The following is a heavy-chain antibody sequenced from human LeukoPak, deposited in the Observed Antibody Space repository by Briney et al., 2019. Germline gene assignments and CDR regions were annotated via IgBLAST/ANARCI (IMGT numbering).Heavy chain of an antibody. CDR1: GFTFSSYA. V-gene: IGHV3-23*01. CDR3: AKVEYSSSSDY. CDR2: ISGSGAST. J-gene: IGHJ4*02. D-gene: IGHD6-6*01. Sequence: GGSLRLSCAASGFTFSSYAMSWVRQAPGKGLEWVSGISGSGASTYYADSVKGRFTISRDNSKNTLDLQMDSLRAEDTAVYYCAKVEYSSSSDYWGQGTLVTVSS.